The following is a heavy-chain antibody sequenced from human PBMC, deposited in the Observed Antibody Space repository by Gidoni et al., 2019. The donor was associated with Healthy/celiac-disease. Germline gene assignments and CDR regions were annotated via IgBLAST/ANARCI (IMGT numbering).Heavy chain of an antibody. V-gene: IGHV4-61*02. CDR1: GGSISSGSYY. Sequence: VQLQESGPGLVKPSQTLSLTCTVSGGSISSGSYYWSWIRQPAGKGLEWIGRIYTSGSTNYNPSLKSRVTISVDTSKNQFSLKLSSVTAADTAVYYCARGGSYYLSYDYWGQGTLVTVSS. D-gene: IGHD1-26*01. CDR3: ARGGSYYLSYDY. CDR2: IYTSGST. J-gene: IGHJ4*02.